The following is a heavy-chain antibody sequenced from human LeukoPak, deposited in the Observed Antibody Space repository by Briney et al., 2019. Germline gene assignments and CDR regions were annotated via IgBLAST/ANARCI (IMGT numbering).Heavy chain of an antibody. V-gene: IGHV3-9*01. D-gene: IGHD2-15*01. CDR2: ISWNSANI. J-gene: IGHJ6*03. CDR3: ARVRGSYMDV. Sequence: GGSLRLSCAASGFTFDDYAMYWVRQAPGKGLEWVSHISWNSANIGYADSVKGRFTTSRDNAKNSLYLQMNSLRAEDTAVYYCARVRGSYMDVWGKGTTVTISS. CDR1: GFTFDDYA.